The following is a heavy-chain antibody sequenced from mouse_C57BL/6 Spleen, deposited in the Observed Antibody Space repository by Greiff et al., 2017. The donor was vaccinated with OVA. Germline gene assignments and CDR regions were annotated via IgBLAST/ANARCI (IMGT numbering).Heavy chain of an antibody. D-gene: IGHD1-1*01. CDR3: ARDYYGTLFAY. V-gene: IGHV5-17*01. CDR2: ISSGSSTI. CDR1: GFTFSDYG. Sequence: EVKLVESGGGLVKPGGSLKLSCAASGFTFSDYGMHWVRQAPEKGLEWVAYISSGSSTIYYADTVKGRFTISRDNAKNTLFLHMTSLRSEDTAMYYCARDYYGTLFAYWGQGTTLTVSS. J-gene: IGHJ2*01.